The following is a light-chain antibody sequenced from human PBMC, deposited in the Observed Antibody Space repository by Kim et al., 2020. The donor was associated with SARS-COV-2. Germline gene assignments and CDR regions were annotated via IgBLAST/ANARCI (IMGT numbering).Light chain of an antibody. V-gene: IGLV2-14*03. CDR3: SSYTISNTLVV. J-gene: IGLJ3*02. CDR2: GVT. Sequence: QSITISCTGTSSDIGGYNYVSWYQQHPGKAPKLMIYGVTNRPSGVSNRFSGSKSGNTASLTISGLQAEDEADYYCSSYTISNTLVVFGGGTKVTVL. CDR1: SSDIGGYNY.